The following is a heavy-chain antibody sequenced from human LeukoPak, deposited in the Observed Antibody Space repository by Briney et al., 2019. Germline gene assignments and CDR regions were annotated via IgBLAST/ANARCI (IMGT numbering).Heavy chain of an antibody. V-gene: IGHV4-4*07. D-gene: IGHD3-9*01. CDR2: IYTSGST. CDR1: GGSISSYY. Sequence: SETLSLTCTVSGGSISSYYWSWIRQPAGKGLEWIGRIYTSGSTNYNPSLKSRVTMSVDTSKNQFSLKPSSVTAADTAVYYCARDRGRLRYFDTFDYWGQGTLVTVSS. CDR3: ARDRGRLRYFDTFDY. J-gene: IGHJ4*02.